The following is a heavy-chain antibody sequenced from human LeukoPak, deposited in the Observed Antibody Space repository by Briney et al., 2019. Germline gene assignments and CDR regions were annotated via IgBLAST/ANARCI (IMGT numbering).Heavy chain of an antibody. D-gene: IGHD4-17*01. CDR3: AKRHGDYVYLDY. CDR1: GFTFSSYG. CDR2: ISGSGGST. V-gene: IGHV3-23*01. Sequence: PGGSLRLSCAAPGFTFSSYGMSWVGQAPGKGLEWVSSISGSGGSTYYADSVKGRLTISRDNSKNTLYLQMNSLRAEDTAVYYCAKRHGDYVYLDYWGQGTLVTVSS. J-gene: IGHJ4*02.